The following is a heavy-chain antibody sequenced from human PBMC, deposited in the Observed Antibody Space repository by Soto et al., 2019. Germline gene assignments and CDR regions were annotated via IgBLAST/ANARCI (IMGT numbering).Heavy chain of an antibody. Sequence: QVQLEESGGGVVQPGRSLRLSCAASGFIFSSYSMPWVRQAPGKGLEWVAIISNDGSSKYDVDSVKGRFTSSRDNTNNTLSLQMNSLRAEDTAVYYWARDQFLDAFDIWGQGTMVTVSS. J-gene: IGHJ3*02. CDR2: ISNDGSSK. CDR1: GFIFSSYS. V-gene: IGHV3-30*03. D-gene: IGHD2-21*01. CDR3: ARDQFLDAFDI.